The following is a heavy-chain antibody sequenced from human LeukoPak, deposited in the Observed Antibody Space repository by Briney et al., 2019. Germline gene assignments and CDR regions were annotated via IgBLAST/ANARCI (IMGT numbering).Heavy chain of an antibody. CDR3: AREPSGSYNWFDP. CDR1: GGTCSSYA. V-gene: IGHV1-69*05. Sequence: SVKLSCKASGGTCSSYAISWGRQAPGQGLEWMGGIIPIFGTANYAQKFQGRVTITTDEATSTAYMELSSLRSEDTAVYYCAREPSGSYNWFDPWGQGTLVTVSS. J-gene: IGHJ5*02. D-gene: IGHD1-26*01. CDR2: IIPIFGTA.